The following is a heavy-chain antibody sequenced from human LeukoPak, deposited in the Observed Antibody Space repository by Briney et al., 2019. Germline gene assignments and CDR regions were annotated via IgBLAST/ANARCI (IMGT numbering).Heavy chain of an antibody. CDR3: ARGRDYYGSGSYGPIYYNYGMDV. Sequence: PSETLSLTCTVSGGSISSYYWSWIQQPPGKGLEWIGYIYYSGSTNYNPSLKSRVTISVDTSKNQFSLKLSSVTAADTAVYYCARGRDYYGSGSYGPIYYNYGMDVWGQGTTVTVSS. V-gene: IGHV4-59*01. CDR1: GGSISSYY. CDR2: IYYSGST. J-gene: IGHJ6*02. D-gene: IGHD3-10*01.